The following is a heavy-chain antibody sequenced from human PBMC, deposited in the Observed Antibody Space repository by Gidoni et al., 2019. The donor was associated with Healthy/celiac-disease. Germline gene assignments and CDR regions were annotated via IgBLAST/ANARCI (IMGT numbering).Heavy chain of an antibody. J-gene: IGHJ4*02. CDR1: GGSISSSSYY. V-gene: IGHV4-39*07. D-gene: IGHD3-22*01. CDR3: ARGDSSGYSVDY. CDR2: IYSSGST. Sequence: QLQLQESGPGLVKPSETLSRTCTVSGGSISSSSYYWGWIRQPPGKGLEWIGSIYSSGSTYYNPSLKRRVTISVDTSKNQFSLKLSSVTAADTAVYYCARGDSSGYSVDYWGQGTLVTVSS.